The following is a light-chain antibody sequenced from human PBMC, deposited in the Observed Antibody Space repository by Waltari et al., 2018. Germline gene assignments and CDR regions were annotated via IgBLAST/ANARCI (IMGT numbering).Light chain of an antibody. CDR2: GAS. V-gene: IGKV1-39*01. Sequence: DIQVTQSPSSLSAPVGDRVTITCRTSQAINGYLNWYQQKPGKAPKLLIYGASNLQSGVPSRFSGSGSGTDFTLTISSLQPEDFATYYCQQSYTTPLTFGGGTKVEIK. CDR3: QQSYTTPLT. CDR1: QAINGY. J-gene: IGKJ4*01.